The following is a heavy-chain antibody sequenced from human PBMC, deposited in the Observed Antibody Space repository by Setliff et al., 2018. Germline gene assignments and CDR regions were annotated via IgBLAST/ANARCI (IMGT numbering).Heavy chain of an antibody. CDR3: ARGFHGTIRGGYFDN. CDR1: GFTFSDYY. Sequence: GGSLRLSCAASGFTFSDYYMTWIRQAPGKGLEWISYISGSGGIIKYADSVKGRFTISRDNAKKSLYLQMNSLRVEDTAVYYCARGFHGTIRGGYFDNWGQGTLVTVSS. V-gene: IGHV3-11*01. CDR2: ISGSGGII. J-gene: IGHJ4*02. D-gene: IGHD2-2*01.